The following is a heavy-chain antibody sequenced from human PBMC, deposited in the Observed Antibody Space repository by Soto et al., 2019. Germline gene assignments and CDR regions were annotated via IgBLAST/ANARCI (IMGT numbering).Heavy chain of an antibody. Sequence: GSLRLSCSASGFTFSSYAMSWVRQAPGKGLEWVSAISGSGGSTYYADSVKGRFTISRDNSKNTPYLQMNSLRAEDTAVYYCAKVYYYDSSGYSNFDYWGQGTLVTVYS. V-gene: IGHV3-23*01. CDR2: ISGSGGST. CDR1: GFTFSSYA. D-gene: IGHD3-22*01. J-gene: IGHJ4*02. CDR3: AKVYYYDSSGYSNFDY.